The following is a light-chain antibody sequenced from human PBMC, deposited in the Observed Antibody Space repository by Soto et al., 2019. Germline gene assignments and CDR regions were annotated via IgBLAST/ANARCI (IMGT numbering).Light chain of an antibody. CDR3: QAWDINTAV. V-gene: IGLV4-69*01. CDR1: SGHSSYA. Sequence: QPVLTQSPSASASLGASVKLTCTLSSGHSSYAIAWHQKQPGKGPRYLMDLNNDGSHTKGDGIPDRFSGSSSGAERYLIISSLQSEDEADYYCQAWDINTAVFGTGTKLTVL. J-gene: IGLJ1*01. CDR2: LNNDGSH.